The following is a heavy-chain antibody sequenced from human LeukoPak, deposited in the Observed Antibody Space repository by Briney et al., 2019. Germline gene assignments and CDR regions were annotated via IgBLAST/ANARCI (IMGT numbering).Heavy chain of an antibody. J-gene: IGHJ4*02. CDR2: INQDGSEK. D-gene: IGHD4-23*01. Sequence: GSLRLSCAASGFTFSTYWMSWVRQSPAKGLEWVANINQDGSEKNYVDSVKGRFTISRDNDKNSLSLQMNSLGAEDTAVYYCARRTVVAREDYWGQGTLVTVSS. CDR1: GFTFSTYW. CDR3: ARRTVVAREDY. V-gene: IGHV3-7*01.